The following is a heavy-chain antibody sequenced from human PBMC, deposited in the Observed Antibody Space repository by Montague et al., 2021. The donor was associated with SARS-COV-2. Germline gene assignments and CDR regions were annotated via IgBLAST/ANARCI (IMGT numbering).Heavy chain of an antibody. CDR1: GGSIISSRDY. V-gene: IGHV4-39*01. CDR3: ARHYYDSSGYYSPWYFDL. J-gene: IGHJ2*01. D-gene: IGHD3-22*01. CDR2: IYYSGST. Sequence: SETLSLTCTVSGGSIISSRDYWGWIRQPPGKGLEWIGSIYYSGSTYYNPSLKSRVTISVDTSENQFSLKLSSVTAADTAVYYCARHYYDSSGYYSPWYFDLWGRGTLVTVSS.